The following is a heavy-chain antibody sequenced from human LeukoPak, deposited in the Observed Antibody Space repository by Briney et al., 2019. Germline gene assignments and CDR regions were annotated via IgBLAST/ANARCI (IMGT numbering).Heavy chain of an antibody. Sequence: GGSLRLSCAASGFTFDDYAMHWVRQTPGKGLEWVSLISWDGGSTYYADSVKGRFTISRDNSKNSLYLQMNSLRAEDTALYYCAKDAGEEGGSYYPLTWGQGTLVTVSS. V-gene: IGHV3-43D*03. J-gene: IGHJ5*02. CDR2: ISWDGGST. D-gene: IGHD1-26*01. CDR3: AKDAGEEGGSYYPLT. CDR1: GFTFDDYA.